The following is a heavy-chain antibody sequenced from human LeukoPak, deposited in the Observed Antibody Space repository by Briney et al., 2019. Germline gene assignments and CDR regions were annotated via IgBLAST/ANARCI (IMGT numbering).Heavy chain of an antibody. CDR2: INHSGST. D-gene: IGHD4-11*01. Sequence: SETLSLTCAVYGGSFSGYYWSWIRQPPGKGLGWIGEINHSGSTNYNPSLKSRVTISVDTSKNQFSLKLSSVTAADTAVYYCASHDYTLNWFDPWGQGTLVTVSS. CDR3: ASHDYTLNWFDP. CDR1: GGSFSGYY. J-gene: IGHJ5*02. V-gene: IGHV4-34*01.